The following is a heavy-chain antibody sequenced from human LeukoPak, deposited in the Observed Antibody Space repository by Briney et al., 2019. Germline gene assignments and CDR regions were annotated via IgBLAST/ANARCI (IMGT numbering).Heavy chain of an antibody. J-gene: IGHJ6*03. D-gene: IGHD3-10*01. Sequence: GGSLRLSCAASGFTFSSYAMNWVRQAPGKGLEWVSTISGGGGSTYYADSVKGRFTISRDNSKNTLYLQMNSLRAEDTAVYYCAKSAPSMVRGVIIGYYYYYMDVWGKGTTVTISS. CDR3: AKSAPSMVRGVIIGYYYYYMDV. CDR1: GFTFSSYA. V-gene: IGHV3-23*01. CDR2: ISGGGGST.